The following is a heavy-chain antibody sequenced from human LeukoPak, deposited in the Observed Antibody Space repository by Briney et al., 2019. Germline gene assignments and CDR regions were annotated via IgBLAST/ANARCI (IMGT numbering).Heavy chain of an antibody. J-gene: IGHJ4*02. V-gene: IGHV3-48*01. CDR1: GFTFSSYS. CDR2: ISSSSSTI. CDR3: ARDHASADTYYFDY. Sequence: GGSLRLSCAASGFTFSSYSMNWVRQAPGKGLEWVSYISSSSSTIYYADSVKGRFTISRDNAKNSLYLQMNSLRADDMAEYYCARDHASADTYYFDYWGQGTLVTVSS. D-gene: IGHD6-13*01.